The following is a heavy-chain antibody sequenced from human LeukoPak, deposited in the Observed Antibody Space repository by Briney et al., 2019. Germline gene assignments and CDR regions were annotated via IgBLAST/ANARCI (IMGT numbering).Heavy chain of an antibody. CDR1: GGTFSSYA. CDR3: ARDSEPSYYYYYMDV. CDR2: IIPIFGTA. V-gene: IGHV1-69*05. J-gene: IGHJ6*03. D-gene: IGHD1-14*01. Sequence: ASVKVSCKASGGTFSSYAISWVRQAPGQGLEWMGGIIPIFGTANYAQKFQGRVTITTDESTSTAHMELSSLRSEDTAVYYCARDSEPSYYYYYMDVWGKGTTVTVSS.